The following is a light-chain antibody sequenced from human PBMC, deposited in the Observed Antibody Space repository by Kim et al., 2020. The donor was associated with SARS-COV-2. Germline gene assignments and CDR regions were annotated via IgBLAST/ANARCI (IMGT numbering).Light chain of an antibody. CDR2: YDS. V-gene: IGLV3-21*04. CDR3: QVWDSSSDHPV. CDR1: NIGSKG. Sequence: SYELTQPPSVSVAPGKTARITCGGNNIGSKGVHWYQQKPGQAPVLVIYYDSDRPSGIPERFSGSNSGNTATLTIGRVEAGDEADYYCQVWDSSSDHPVFG. J-gene: IGLJ2*01.